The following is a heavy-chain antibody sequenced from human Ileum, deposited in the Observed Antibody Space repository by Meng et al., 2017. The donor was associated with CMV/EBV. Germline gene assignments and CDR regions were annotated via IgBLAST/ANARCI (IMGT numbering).Heavy chain of an antibody. V-gene: IGHV3-30*02. CDR1: GFPFNIYD. CDR3: TKGGFDS. CDR2: IRHDGSED. D-gene: IGHD2-15*01. Sequence: QVQLVESGGRVVQPGGSLRLSGVTSGFPFNIYDMHWVRQAPGKGLDWVTCIRHDGSEDFYVDSVKGRFTISRDNSKNTLYLQMNSLRVDDSALYYCTKGGFDSWGQGTLVTVSS. J-gene: IGHJ4*02.